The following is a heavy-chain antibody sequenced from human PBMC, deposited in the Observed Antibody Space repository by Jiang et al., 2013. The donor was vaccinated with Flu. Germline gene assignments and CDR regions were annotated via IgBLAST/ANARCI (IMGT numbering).Heavy chain of an antibody. D-gene: IGHD1-14*01. CDR2: TYYRSKWYN. CDR3: ARDGATTSYYFDY. CDR1: GDSVSNNRRT. Sequence: QTLSLTCAISGDSVSNNRRTWNWVRQSPSRGLEWLGRTYYRSKWYNTYAVSVRSRITINPDTSKNQFSLQLNSVTPEDTAVYYCARDGATTSYYFDYWGQGTLVTVSS. J-gene: IGHJ4*02. V-gene: IGHV6-1*01.